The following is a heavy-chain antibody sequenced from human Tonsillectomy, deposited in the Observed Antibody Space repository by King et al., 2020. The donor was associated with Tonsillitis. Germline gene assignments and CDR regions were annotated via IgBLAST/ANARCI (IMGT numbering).Heavy chain of an antibody. Sequence: VQLVESGGGLVQPGGSLRLSCAASGFTVSINYMSWVRQAPGKGLEWVSVIYSGGSTYYADSAKGRFTISRDKFKNTLYLQMNSLRAGDTAVYYCARSIGCGGDCYKRGGYFDYWGQGTLVTVSS. CDR2: IYSGGST. CDR1: GFTVSINY. CDR3: ARSIGCGGDCYKRGGYFDY. J-gene: IGHJ4*02. V-gene: IGHV3-66*01. D-gene: IGHD2-21*02.